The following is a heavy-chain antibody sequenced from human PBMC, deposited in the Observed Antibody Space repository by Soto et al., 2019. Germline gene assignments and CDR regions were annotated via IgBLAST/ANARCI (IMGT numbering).Heavy chain of an antibody. V-gene: IGHV1-69*02. D-gene: IGHD2-15*01. CDR1: GGTFSSYT. J-gene: IGHJ5*02. CDR3: ARGLGSAAVWFDP. CDR2: IIPILGIA. Sequence: QVQLVQSGAEVKKPGSSVKVSYKASGGTFSSYTISWVRQAPGQGLEWMGRIIPILGIANYAQKFQGRVTITADKSTSTAYMELSSLRSEDTAVYYCARGLGSAAVWFDPWGQGTLVTVSS.